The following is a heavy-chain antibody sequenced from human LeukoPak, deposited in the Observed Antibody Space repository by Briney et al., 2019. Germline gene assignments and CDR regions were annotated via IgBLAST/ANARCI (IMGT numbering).Heavy chain of an antibody. V-gene: IGHV3-7*03. CDR3: ARDTRYSHDYGVHDAFDI. Sequence: GGSLRLSCAASGFTFSSYWMSWVRQAPGKGLEWVANIKQDGSEKYYVVSVKGRFTISRDNAKNSLYLQMNSLRAEDTAVYYCARDTRYSHDYGVHDAFDIWGQGTMVTVSS. D-gene: IGHD4-17*01. CDR2: IKQDGSEK. CDR1: GFTFSSYW. J-gene: IGHJ3*02.